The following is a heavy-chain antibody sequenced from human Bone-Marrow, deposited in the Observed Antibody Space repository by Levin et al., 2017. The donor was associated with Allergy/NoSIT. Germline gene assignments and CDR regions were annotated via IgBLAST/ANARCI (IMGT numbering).Heavy chain of an antibody. CDR1: GFSLTTNGVG. Sequence: SGPTLVKPTQTLTLTCSFSGFSLTTNGVGVGWIRQPPGKALEWVAIIYWDDDKRYSPSLKNRLAITKDTSKHQVVLTMTNMDPVDTATYYCARWSGGDSGFEYWGQGTLITVSS. D-gene: IGHD4-23*01. J-gene: IGHJ4*02. CDR2: IYWDDDK. CDR3: ARWSGGDSGFEY. V-gene: IGHV2-5*02.